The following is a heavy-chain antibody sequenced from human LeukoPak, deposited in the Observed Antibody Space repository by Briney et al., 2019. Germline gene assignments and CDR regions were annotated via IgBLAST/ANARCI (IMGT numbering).Heavy chain of an antibody. CDR1: GFTFSSYA. CDR2: ISGSGGST. V-gene: IGHV3-23*01. CDR3: AKDPGYCSGGSCG. J-gene: IGHJ4*02. Sequence: GGSLRLSCAASGFTFSSYAMSWVRQAPGKGLEWVSAISGSGGSTYYADSVKGQFTISRDNSKNTLYLQMNSLRAEDTAVYYCAKDPGYCSGGSCGWGQGTLVTVSS. D-gene: IGHD2-15*01.